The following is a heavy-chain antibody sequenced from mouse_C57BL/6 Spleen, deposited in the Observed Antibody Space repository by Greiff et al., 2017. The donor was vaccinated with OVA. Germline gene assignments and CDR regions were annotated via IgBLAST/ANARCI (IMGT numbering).Heavy chain of an antibody. CDR2: IYPRAGST. V-gene: IGHV1-85*01. J-gene: IGHJ1*03. CDR3: ASGYYGRNWYFDV. CDR1: GYTFTSYD. Sequence: VQLQQSGPELVKPGASVKLSCKASGYTFTSYDINWVKQRPGQGLEWIGWIYPRAGSTKYNEKFKGKATLTVDTSSSTAYMELHSLTSEDSAVYFCASGYYGRNWYFDVWGTGTTVTVSS. D-gene: IGHD1-1*01.